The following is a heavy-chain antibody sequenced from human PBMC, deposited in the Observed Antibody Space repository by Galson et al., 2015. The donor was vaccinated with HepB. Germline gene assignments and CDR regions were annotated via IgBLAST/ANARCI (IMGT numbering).Heavy chain of an antibody. CDR1: GGTFSSYA. CDR3: ARGRDYYYYMDV. V-gene: IGHV1-69*13. Sequence: SVKVSCKASGGTFSSYAISWVRQAPGQGLEWMGGIIPIFGTANYAQKFQGRVTITADESTSTAYMELSSLRSEDTAVYYCARGRDYYYYMDVWGKGTTVTVSS. D-gene: IGHD3-10*01. J-gene: IGHJ6*03. CDR2: IIPIFGTA.